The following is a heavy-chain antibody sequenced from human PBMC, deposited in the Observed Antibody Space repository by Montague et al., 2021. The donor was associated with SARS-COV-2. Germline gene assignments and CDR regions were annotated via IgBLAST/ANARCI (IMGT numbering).Heavy chain of an antibody. D-gene: IGHD3-22*01. CDR3: ARDGSGYTSNDFSVMDV. Sequence: SLRLSCAASRFTFNTYTMHWVRQAPGKGLQWVATISDDGSKKYYIDSVKGRFTISRDNSRNTLSLQMNSLRSEDSAVYYCARDGSGYTSNDFSVMDVWGQGTMVTVSS. V-gene: IGHV3-30*04. CDR2: ISDDGSKK. CDR1: RFTFNTYT. J-gene: IGHJ6*02.